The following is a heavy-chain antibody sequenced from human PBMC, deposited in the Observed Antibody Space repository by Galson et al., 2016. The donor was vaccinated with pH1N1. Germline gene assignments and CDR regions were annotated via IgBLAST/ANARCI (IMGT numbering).Heavy chain of an antibody. J-gene: IGHJ4*02. D-gene: IGHD3-22*01. Sequence: GLEWVSVISASGENTYYADSVRGRFIISRDNSKNTVYLQMESLRADDTAVYYCAKYDSSGYYYGRLINWGQGTLVTVSA. V-gene: IGHV3-23*01. CDR3: AKYDSSGYYYGRLIN. CDR2: ISASGENT.